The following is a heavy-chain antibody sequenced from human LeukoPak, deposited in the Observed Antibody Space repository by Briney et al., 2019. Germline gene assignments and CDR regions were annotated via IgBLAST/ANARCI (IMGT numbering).Heavy chain of an antibody. V-gene: IGHV4-59*01. J-gene: IGHJ4*02. CDR3: ARSNSGYDFFGY. CDR1: GGSIGSYY. Sequence: SGTLSLTCTVSGGSIGSYYWSWVRQPPGRGLEWIGYIFYSGSTNYNPSLKSRVTISVDTSKNQFSLKLSSVTAADTAVYYCARSNSGYDFFGYWGQGTLVTVSS. D-gene: IGHD5-12*01. CDR2: IFYSGST.